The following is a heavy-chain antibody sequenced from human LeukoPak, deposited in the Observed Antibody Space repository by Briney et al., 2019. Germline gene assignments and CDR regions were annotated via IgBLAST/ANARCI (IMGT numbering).Heavy chain of an antibody. V-gene: IGHV4-61*02. CDR3: ATGDSGSYYY. J-gene: IGHJ4*02. CDR2: IYTSGST. CDR1: GGSISSGSYY. D-gene: IGHD1-26*01. Sequence: PSQTLSLTCTVSGGSISSGSYYWSWIRQPAGKGLEWIGRIYTSGSTNYNPSLKSRVTISVDTSKNQFSLKLSSVTAADTAVYYCATGDSGSYYYWGQGTPGHRLL.